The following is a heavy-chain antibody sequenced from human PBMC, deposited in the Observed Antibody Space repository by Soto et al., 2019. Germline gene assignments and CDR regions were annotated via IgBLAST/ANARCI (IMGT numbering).Heavy chain of an antibody. D-gene: IGHD3-22*01. Sequence: QVQLVESGGGLVKPGGSLRLSCAASGFTFSDYYMSWIRQAPGKGLEWVSYISSSSSYTNYADSVKGRFTISRDNAKNXQALPRNSLSAEDTAVYYCARAPWGYYYDSRGYYAYGGQGTLVTVSS. V-gene: IGHV3-11*05. CDR3: ARAPWGYYYDSRGYYAY. J-gene: IGHJ4*02. CDR2: ISSSSSYT. CDR1: GFTFSDYY.